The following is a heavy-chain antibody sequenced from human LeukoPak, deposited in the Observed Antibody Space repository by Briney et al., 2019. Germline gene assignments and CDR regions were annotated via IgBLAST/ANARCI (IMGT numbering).Heavy chain of an antibody. CDR1: GFTFSSYE. J-gene: IGHJ6*02. Sequence: PGGSLRLSCAAAGFTFSSYEMNWVRQAPGKGLEWISYIFSRGTTMYYADSVKGRFTISRDNAKNSVYLRMDSLRVDDTAVYYCARGLNQGLDVWGQGTTVTVSS. CDR3: ARGLNQGLDV. CDR2: IFSRGTTM. V-gene: IGHV3-48*03.